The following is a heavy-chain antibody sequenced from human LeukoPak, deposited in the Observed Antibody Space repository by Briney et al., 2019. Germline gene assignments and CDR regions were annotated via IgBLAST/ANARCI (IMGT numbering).Heavy chain of an antibody. CDR3: ARGGGSYRLLLEYYFDY. Sequence: ASVKVSCKASGYTFTGYYMHWVRQAPGQGLEWMGWINPNSGGTNYAQKFQGRVTMTRDTSISTAYMELSRLRSDDTAVYYCARGGGSYRLLLEYYFDYWGQGTLVTVSS. D-gene: IGHD1-26*01. CDR2: INPNSGGT. J-gene: IGHJ4*02. V-gene: IGHV1-2*02. CDR1: GYTFTGYY.